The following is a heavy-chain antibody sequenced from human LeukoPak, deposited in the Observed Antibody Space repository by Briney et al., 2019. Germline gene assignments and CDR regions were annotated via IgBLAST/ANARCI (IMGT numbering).Heavy chain of an antibody. V-gene: IGHV3-7*01. Sequence: GGSLRLSYAASGFTFSSYWMSWVRQAPGKGLEWVANIKQDGSEKYYVDSVKGRFTISRDNAKSSLYLQMNSLSAEDTAVYHCARDSVLRYYFDYWGQGTLVTVSS. J-gene: IGHJ4*02. CDR3: ARDSVLRYYFDY. CDR1: GFTFSSYW. CDR2: IKQDGSEK.